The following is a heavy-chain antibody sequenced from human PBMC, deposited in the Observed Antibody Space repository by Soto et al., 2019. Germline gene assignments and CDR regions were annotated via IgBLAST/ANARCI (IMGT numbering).Heavy chain of an antibody. CDR2: IYYSGST. D-gene: IGHD6-13*01. Sequence: SETLSLTCTVSGGSISSSSYYWGWIRQPPGKGLEWIGSIYYSGSTYYNPSLKSRVTISVDTSKNQFSLKLSSVTAADTAVYDCASDSSSWAGGMDVWGQGTTVTVSS. CDR3: ASDSSSWAGGMDV. J-gene: IGHJ6*02. V-gene: IGHV4-39*01. CDR1: GGSISSSSYY.